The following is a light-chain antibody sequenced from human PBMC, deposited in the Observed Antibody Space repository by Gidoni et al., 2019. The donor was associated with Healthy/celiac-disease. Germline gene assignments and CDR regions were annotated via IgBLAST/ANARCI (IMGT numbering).Light chain of an antibody. Sequence: SYELTQPPSVSVSPGQTARLTCSGDALPKQYAYWYQQKPGQAPVLVIYKDSERSSGIPERFSGSSSGKTGTLTISGVQAEDEADYYCQSADSSGYWVFGGGTKLTVL. CDR2: KDS. V-gene: IGLV3-25*03. CDR1: ALPKQY. J-gene: IGLJ3*02. CDR3: QSADSSGYWV.